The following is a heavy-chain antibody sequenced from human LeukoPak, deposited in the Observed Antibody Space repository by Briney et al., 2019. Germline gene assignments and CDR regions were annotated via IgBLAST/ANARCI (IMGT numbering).Heavy chain of an antibody. V-gene: IGHV3-74*01. CDR1: GFTFSSYW. J-gene: IGHJ4*02. CDR3: ARAGPEKPKGYYFDY. CDR2: INTDGSST. Sequence: GGSLRLSCAASGFTFSSYWMHWVRQAPGKGLVWVSRINTDGSSTSYADSVKGRFTISRDNSKNTLYLQMNSLRAEDTAVYYCARAGPEKPKGYYFDYWGQGTQVTVSS. D-gene: IGHD1-14*01.